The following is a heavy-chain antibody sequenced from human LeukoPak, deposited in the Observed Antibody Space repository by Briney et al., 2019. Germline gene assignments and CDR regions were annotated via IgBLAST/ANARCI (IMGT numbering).Heavy chain of an antibody. CDR1: GFTFSSYG. CDR2: ISYDGSNK. Sequence: GGSLRRSCAASGFTFSSYGMHWVRQAPGKGLEWVAVISYDGSNKYYADSVKGRFTISRDNSKNTLYLQMNSLRAEDTAVYYCAKVLVTGTTAHAFDYWGQGTLVTVSS. CDR3: AKVLVTGTTAHAFDY. J-gene: IGHJ4*02. V-gene: IGHV3-30*18. D-gene: IGHD1-20*01.